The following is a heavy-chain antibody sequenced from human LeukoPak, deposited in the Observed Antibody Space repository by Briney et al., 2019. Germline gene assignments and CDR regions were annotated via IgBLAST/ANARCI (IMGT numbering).Heavy chain of an antibody. V-gene: IGHV3-9*01. D-gene: IGHD4-17*01. CDR3: AKEGVTVTPEDGAFDI. Sequence: PGRSLRLSCAASGFTFDDYGMHWVRQAPGKGLEWVSGISWNSGTIIYADSVKGRFTISGDNVKNSLYLQMNSLRPEDTAFYYCAKEGVTVTPEDGAFDIWGQGTMVTVSS. CDR1: GFTFDDYG. CDR2: ISWNSGTI. J-gene: IGHJ3*02.